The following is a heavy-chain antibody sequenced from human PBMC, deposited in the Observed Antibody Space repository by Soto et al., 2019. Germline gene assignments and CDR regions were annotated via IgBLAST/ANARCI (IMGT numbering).Heavy chain of an antibody. Sequence: EVQVVXXGGGLVQPGGSLRLSCAASGFTFSSNSMNWVRQAPGKGREWISYISSSSSTIYADSVKGRXXXXXXXXXXSXXXXXXXXXXEXXAVYYCARVIWSGHLTSDLWX. CDR2: ISSSSSTI. D-gene: IGHD3-3*01. CDR3: ARVIWSGHLTSDL. V-gene: IGHV3-48*01. CDR1: GFTFSSNS. J-gene: IGHJ2*01.